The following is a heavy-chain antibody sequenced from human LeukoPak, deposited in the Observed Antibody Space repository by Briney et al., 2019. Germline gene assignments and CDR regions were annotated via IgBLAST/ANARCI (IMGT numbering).Heavy chain of an antibody. D-gene: IGHD1-26*01. CDR3: ARASSGSYRLDY. Sequence: GGSLRLSCAASGFTFSTYALIWVRQAPGKGLEWVSAISVTGVSTFYADSVRGRLTISRDNSKNTLYLQMSSLRAEDTAVYYFARASSGSYRLDYRGKGTLVTVSS. CDR2: ISVTGVST. CDR1: GFTFSTYA. J-gene: IGHJ4*02. V-gene: IGHV3-23*01.